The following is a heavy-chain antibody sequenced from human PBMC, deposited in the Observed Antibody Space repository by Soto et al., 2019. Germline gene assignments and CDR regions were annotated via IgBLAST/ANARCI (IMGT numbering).Heavy chain of an antibody. CDR2: IYHSGST. V-gene: IGHV4-31*03. J-gene: IGHJ4*02. Sequence: PSETLSLTCTVSGGSISSGGYYWSWIRQHPGKGLEWIGYIYHSGSTYYNPSLKSRVTISVDTSKNQFSLKLSSVTAADTAVYYCARYNYDFWTAFGYWGQGTLVTVSS. CDR3: ARYNYDFWTAFGY. D-gene: IGHD3-3*01. CDR1: GGSISSGGYY.